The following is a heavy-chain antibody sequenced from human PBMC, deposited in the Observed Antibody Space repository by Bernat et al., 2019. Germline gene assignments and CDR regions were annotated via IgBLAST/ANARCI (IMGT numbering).Heavy chain of an antibody. V-gene: IGHV3-33*01. Sequence: QVQLVESGGGVVQPGRSLRLSCAASGFTFSSYGMHWVRQAPGKGLEWVAVIWYGGSNKYYADSVKGRFTISRDNSKNTLYLQMNSLRAEDTAVYYCARDRSSWGASFDYWGQGTLVTVSS. CDR2: IWYGGSNK. CDR1: GFTFSSYG. J-gene: IGHJ4*02. D-gene: IGHD6-13*01. CDR3: ARDRSSWGASFDY.